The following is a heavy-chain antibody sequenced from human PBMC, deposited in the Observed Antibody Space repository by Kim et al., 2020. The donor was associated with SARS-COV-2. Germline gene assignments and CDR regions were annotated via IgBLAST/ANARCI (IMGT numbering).Heavy chain of an antibody. Sequence: GGSLRLSCAASGFTFSSSAMSWVRQAPGKGLEWVSTISHSGCSLFYADSVKGHFTISRDNSTNTLYLQMNSPRGEDTAVYYCARGWHSDDWGQGTLVTVYS. D-gene: IGHD2-15*01. CDR3: ARGWHSDD. CDR1: GFTFSSSA. J-gene: IGHJ4*02. CDR2: ISHSGCSL. V-gene: IGHV3-23*01.